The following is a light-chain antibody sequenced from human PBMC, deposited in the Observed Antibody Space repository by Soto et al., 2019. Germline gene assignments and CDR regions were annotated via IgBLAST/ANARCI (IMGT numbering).Light chain of an antibody. J-gene: IGKJ1*01. CDR3: QQHAGSPWT. CDR2: RAS. V-gene: IGKV3-20*01. Sequence: EILLTQSPCTLALSPGERATLSCRASHTVSNNYLVWYQHKPGRAPRLLIFRASIRAADIPDRFRGSGSGTDFTLTITRLEPEDFAVYYCQQHAGSPWTLGQGTKVDIK. CDR1: HTVSNNY.